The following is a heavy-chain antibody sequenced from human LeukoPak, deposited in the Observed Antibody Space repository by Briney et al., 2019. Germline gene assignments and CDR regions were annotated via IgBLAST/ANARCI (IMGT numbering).Heavy chain of an antibody. CDR2: INPSGGST. Sequence: GASVKVSCKASGYTFTSYYMHWVRQAPGQGLEWMGIINPSGGSTSYAQKFQGRVTMTRDMSTSTVYMELSSLRSEDTAVYYCARDPPGVSTVTMGMFDYWGQGTLVTVSS. D-gene: IGHD4-17*01. CDR3: ARDPPGVSTVTMGMFDY. V-gene: IGHV1-46*01. J-gene: IGHJ4*02. CDR1: GYTFTSYY.